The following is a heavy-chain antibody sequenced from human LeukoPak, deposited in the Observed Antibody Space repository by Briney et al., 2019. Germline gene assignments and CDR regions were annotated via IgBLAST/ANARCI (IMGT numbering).Heavy chain of an antibody. D-gene: IGHD3-22*01. Sequence: GGSLRLSCTASGFGFDAYTMHWVRQAPGKGLEWVSLITWDGGTSYYGDSVKGRFSISRDNNKNSLYLQMNSLRTEDTAVYYCAKDLRWLGAFDIWGQGTMVTVSS. CDR1: GFGFDAYT. J-gene: IGHJ3*02. V-gene: IGHV3-43*01. CDR2: ITWDGGTS. CDR3: AKDLRWLGAFDI.